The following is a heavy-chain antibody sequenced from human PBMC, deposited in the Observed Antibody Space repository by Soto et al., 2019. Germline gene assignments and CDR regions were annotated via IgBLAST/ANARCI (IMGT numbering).Heavy chain of an antibody. J-gene: IGHJ4*02. CDR1: GYSFNIYW. CDR2: VYPDDSDT. V-gene: IGHV5-51*01. Sequence: GEALKISCKASGYSFNIYWIGWVRQLPGKGLEWMGVVYPDDSDTIYSPSFQGQVTISADKSISTAYLQWNSLKASDTAMYYCTRQVPYSLGPQPDCWGQGTLVTVSS. D-gene: IGHD4-4*01. CDR3: TRQVPYSLGPQPDC.